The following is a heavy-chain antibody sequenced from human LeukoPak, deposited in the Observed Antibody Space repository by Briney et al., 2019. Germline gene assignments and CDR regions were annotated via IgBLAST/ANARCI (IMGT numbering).Heavy chain of an antibody. CDR2: IYTSGST. CDR1: GGSISSYY. J-gene: IGHJ4*02. V-gene: IGHV4-4*07. Sequence: SSETLSLTCTVSGGSISSYYWSWIRQPAGKGLEWIGRIYTSGSTNYNPSLKSRVTMSVDTSKNQFSLKLSSVTAADTAVYYCARVLTYSYGPVFDYWGQGTLVTVSS. D-gene: IGHD5-18*01. CDR3: ARVLTYSYGPVFDY.